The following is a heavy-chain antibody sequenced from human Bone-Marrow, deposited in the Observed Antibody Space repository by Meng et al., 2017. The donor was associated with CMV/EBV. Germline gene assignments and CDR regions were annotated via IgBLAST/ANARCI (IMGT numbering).Heavy chain of an antibody. V-gene: IGHV1-46*01. CDR3: VRDGQITMVRGVSFPVDFYYGMDV. CDR2: IKPSEGST. CDR1: GFTFSSQY. Sequence: ASVKVSCKASGFTFSSQYIHWVRQAPGQGLEWMGIIKPSEGSTTYAQKFQGRVTMTGDTSTSTVYMELSSLRSEDTALYFCVRDGQITMVRGVSFPVDFYYGMDVWGQGTTVTVPS. D-gene: IGHD3-10*01. J-gene: IGHJ6*02.